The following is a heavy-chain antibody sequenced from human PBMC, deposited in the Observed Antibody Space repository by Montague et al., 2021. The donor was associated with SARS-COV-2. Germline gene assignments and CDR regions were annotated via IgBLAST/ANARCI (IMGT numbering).Heavy chain of an antibody. CDR2: INHRGTS. CDR3: ARGRQHFNMIVVVMTGGEYYFDY. V-gene: IGHV4-34*01. CDR1: GGSFSDYF. J-gene: IGHJ4*02. Sequence: SETRSLTCAVYGGSFSDYFWTWIRQPPGKGLEWIGEINHRGTSNYNPSLKSRVSISVDTSKNQFSLYLGSVTAADTAVYCCARGRQHFNMIVVVMTGGEYYFDYWGQGTLVTVSS. D-gene: IGHD3-22*01.